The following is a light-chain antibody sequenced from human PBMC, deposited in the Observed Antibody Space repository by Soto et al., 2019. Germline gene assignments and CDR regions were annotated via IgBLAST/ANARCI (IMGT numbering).Light chain of an antibody. CDR1: ETVRSN. J-gene: IGKJ2*01. V-gene: IGKV3-15*01. Sequence: IVMTQSPATLSVSPGERATLSCRASETVRSNVAWFQQKPGQAPRLLIFGASTRATGIPTRFTGSGSGTEFTLTIDSLQSEDFAVYYGQQYYNWPPYTFGQGTKLEIK. CDR2: GAS. CDR3: QQYYNWPPYT.